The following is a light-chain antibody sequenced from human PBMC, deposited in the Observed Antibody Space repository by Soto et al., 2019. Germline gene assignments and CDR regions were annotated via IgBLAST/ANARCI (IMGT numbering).Light chain of an antibody. Sequence: QSALTQPPSVSAAPGQTVTISCSGSSSNIGNNYVSWYQQLPGTAPKLLIYDNNQRPSGIPDRFSGSKSGTSATLGITGLQTGDEADYYCGTWDSSLSAGVVFGGGTKLTVL. J-gene: IGLJ3*02. CDR3: GTWDSSLSAGVV. CDR1: SSNIGNNY. CDR2: DNN. V-gene: IGLV1-51*01.